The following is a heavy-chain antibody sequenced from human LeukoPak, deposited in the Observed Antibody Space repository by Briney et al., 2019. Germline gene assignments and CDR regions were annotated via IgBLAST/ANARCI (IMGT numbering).Heavy chain of an antibody. D-gene: IGHD2-2*02. CDR1: GYTFTSYA. J-gene: IGHJ3*02. CDR3: ARATQTVVVPAAIVGDAFDI. V-gene: IGHV1-3*01. CDR2: INAGNGNT. Sequence: ASVKVSCKASGYTFTSYAMHWVRQAPGQGLEWMGWINAGNGNTKYSQKFQGRVTITRDTSASTAYMELSSLRSEDTAVYYCARATQTVVVPAAIVGDAFDIWGQGTMVTVSS.